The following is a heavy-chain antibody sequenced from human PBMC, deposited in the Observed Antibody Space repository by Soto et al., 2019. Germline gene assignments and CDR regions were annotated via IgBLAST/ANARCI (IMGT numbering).Heavy chain of an antibody. D-gene: IGHD6-13*01. V-gene: IGHV4-59*01. Sequence: SETLSLTCTVSGGSISSYYWSWIRQPPGKGLEWIGYIYYSGSTNYNPSLKSRVTISVDTSKNQFSLKLSSVTAADTAVYYCARIAAAGTQDDYWGQGTLVTVSS. J-gene: IGHJ4*02. CDR2: IYYSGST. CDR3: ARIAAAGTQDDY. CDR1: GGSISSYY.